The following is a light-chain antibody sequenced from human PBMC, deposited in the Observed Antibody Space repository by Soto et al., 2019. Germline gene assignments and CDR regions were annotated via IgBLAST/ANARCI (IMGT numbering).Light chain of an antibody. CDR1: QGISSS. V-gene: IGKV1-39*01. CDR2: EAX. J-gene: IGKJ1*01. Sequence: IQLTQSPSSLSASIGDRVTITCRASQGISSSLAWYQQEPGXATKLLIYEAXTLQSGVQSRFSGSGSGKDFTLIISSLQPEDVATYYCQQSYISPRKFGQGTK. CDR3: QQSYISPRK.